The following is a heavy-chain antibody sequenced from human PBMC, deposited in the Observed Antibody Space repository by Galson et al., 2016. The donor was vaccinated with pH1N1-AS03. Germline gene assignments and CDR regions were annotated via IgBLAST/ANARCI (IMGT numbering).Heavy chain of an antibody. D-gene: IGHD2-15*01. Sequence: SVKVSCKASGGTFSSYTITWVRQAPGQGLEWMGGIVPIVGAVSYAQKFLGRVAITADKSTSTAYMEMSSLRSGDTAVYYCASNADGGGYSEFWGQGTLVTVSS. J-gene: IGHJ4*02. CDR2: IVPIVGAV. CDR1: GGTFSSYT. CDR3: ASNADGGGYSEF. V-gene: IGHV1-69*06.